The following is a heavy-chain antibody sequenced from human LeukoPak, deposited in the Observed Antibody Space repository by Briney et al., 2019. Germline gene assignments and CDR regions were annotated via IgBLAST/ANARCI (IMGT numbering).Heavy chain of an antibody. V-gene: IGHV1-69*13. CDR2: IIPIFGTA. CDR1: GGTFSSYA. J-gene: IGHJ5*02. D-gene: IGHD2-15*01. Sequence: SVKVSCKASGGTFSSYAISWVRQAPGQGLEWMGGIIPIFGTANYAQKFQGRVTITADESTSTAYMELSSLRSEDTAVYYCARGGFCSGGSCRFNWFDPWGQGTLVTVSS. CDR3: ARGGFCSGGSCRFNWFDP.